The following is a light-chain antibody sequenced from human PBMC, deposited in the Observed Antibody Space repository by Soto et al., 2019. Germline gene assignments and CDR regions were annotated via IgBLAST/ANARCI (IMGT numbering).Light chain of an antibody. CDR2: EDK. V-gene: IGLV3-1*01. CDR3: CSYAGSITFNYV. J-gene: IGLJ1*01. CDR1: RLGSKY. Sequence: SYELTQPPSVSVSPGQTASITCSGERLGSKYACWYQQKPGQSPVLVIYEDKKRPSGIPERFSGSNSGNTATLTISGTQAMDEADYYCCSYAGSITFNYVFGTGTKLTVL.